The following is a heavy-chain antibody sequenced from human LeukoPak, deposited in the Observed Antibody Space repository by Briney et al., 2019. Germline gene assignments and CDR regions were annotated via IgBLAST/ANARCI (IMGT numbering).Heavy chain of an antibody. CDR1: GFTFSSYA. CDR2: ISYDGSNK. J-gene: IGHJ4*02. D-gene: IGHD3-22*01. CDR3: ARDLGAGYYYDSSGAIDY. V-gene: IGHV3-30*01. Sequence: GGSLRLSCAASGFTFSSYAMHWVRQAPGKGLEWVAVISYDGSNKYYADSVKGRFTISRDNSKNTLYLQMNGLRAEDTAVYYCARDLGAGYYYDSSGAIDYWGQGTLVTVSS.